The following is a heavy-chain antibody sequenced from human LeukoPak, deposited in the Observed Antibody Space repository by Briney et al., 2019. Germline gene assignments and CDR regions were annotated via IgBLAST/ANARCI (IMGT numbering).Heavy chain of an antibody. Sequence: SQTLSLTCTVPGGSISSGGYYWSWIRQPPGKGLEWIGYIYHSGSTYYNPSLKSRVTISVDRSKNQFSLKLSSVTAADTAVYYCARGPSGFVVVPAAKSVFGPWGQGTLVTVSS. CDR2: IYHSGST. D-gene: IGHD2-2*01. CDR1: GGSISSGGYY. J-gene: IGHJ5*02. CDR3: ARGPSGFVVVPAAKSVFGP. V-gene: IGHV4-30-2*01.